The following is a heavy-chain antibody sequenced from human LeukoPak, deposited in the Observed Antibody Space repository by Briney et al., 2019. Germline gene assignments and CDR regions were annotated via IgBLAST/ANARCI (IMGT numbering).Heavy chain of an antibody. Sequence: GGSLRLSCAASGFTLSGYWMHWVRQAPGKGLVWVSRIKSDGSSAICADSVKGRFTISRDNAKNTLYLQMTSLRAEDTAVYYCARVLSTTDFDYWGQGTLVTVSS. CDR2: IKSDGSSA. D-gene: IGHD1-7*01. V-gene: IGHV3-74*01. J-gene: IGHJ4*02. CDR3: ARVLSTTDFDY. CDR1: GFTLSGYW.